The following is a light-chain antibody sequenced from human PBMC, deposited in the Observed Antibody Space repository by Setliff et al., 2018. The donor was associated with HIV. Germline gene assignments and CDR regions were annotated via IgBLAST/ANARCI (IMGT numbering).Light chain of an antibody. CDR3: CSYGRGDIWI. Sequence: QSALAQPPSASGSPGQSVTISCTGTSSDVGGYNYVSWYQQHPGKAPKLMIYEVTRRPSGISDRFSGSKSDNTASLTISGLQTEDEADYYCCSYGRGDIWIFGGGTKVTVL. J-gene: IGLJ2*01. V-gene: IGLV2-8*01. CDR2: EVT. CDR1: SSDVGGYNY.